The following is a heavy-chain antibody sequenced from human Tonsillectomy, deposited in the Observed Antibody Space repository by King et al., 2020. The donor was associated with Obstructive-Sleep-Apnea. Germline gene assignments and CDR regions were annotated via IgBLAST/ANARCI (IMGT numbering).Heavy chain of an antibody. D-gene: IGHD3-22*01. V-gene: IGHV4-4*02. Sequence: QLQESGPGLVKPSGTLSLTCAVSGGSISSNNWWSWVRQPPGKGLEWIGEIYHSGGANYNPSLRSRVTISLDKSKNQFSLKLTSVTAADTAVYYCARFNVVIKNDYYYGMDVWGQGTTVTVSS. CDR1: GGSISSNNW. J-gene: IGHJ6*02. CDR3: ARFNVVIKNDYYYGMDV. CDR2: IYHSGGA.